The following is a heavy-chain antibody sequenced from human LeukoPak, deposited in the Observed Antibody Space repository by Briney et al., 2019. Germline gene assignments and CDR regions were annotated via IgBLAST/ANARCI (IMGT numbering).Heavy chain of an antibody. V-gene: IGHV4-34*01. CDR3: ARHKGAGTYYYDSSGYYYFGY. Sequence: SETLSLTCAVYGGSFSGYYWSWIRQPPGKGLEWIGEINHSGSTNYNPSLKSRVTISVDTSKSQFSLKLSSVTAADTAVYYCARHKGAGTYYYDSSGYYYFGYWGQGTLVTVSS. CDR1: GGSFSGYY. D-gene: IGHD3-22*01. CDR2: INHSGST. J-gene: IGHJ4*02.